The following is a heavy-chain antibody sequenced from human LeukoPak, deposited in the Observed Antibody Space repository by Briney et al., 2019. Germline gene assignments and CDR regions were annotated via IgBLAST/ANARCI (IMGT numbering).Heavy chain of an antibody. D-gene: IGHD6-19*01. CDR3: AKGVIAVAGRVGAY. CDR2: ISGSGGSK. J-gene: IGHJ4*02. Sequence: PGGSLRLSCAASGFTFSSCALSWVRQAPGKGLEWVSAISGSGGSKYYADSVKGRFTISRDNSKNTQYLQMNSLRAEDTAVYYCAKGVIAVAGRVGAYWGQGTLVTVSS. CDR1: GFTFSSCA. V-gene: IGHV3-23*01.